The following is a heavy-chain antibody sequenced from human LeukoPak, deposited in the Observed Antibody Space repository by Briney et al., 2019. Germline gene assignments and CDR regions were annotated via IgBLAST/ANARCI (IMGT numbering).Heavy chain of an antibody. V-gene: IGHV3-48*03. CDR2: ISSSGSTI. D-gene: IGHD1-26*01. CDR3: VKGVSMGVTSAFDI. J-gene: IGHJ3*02. Sequence: GGSLRLSCAASVFTFSSYEMNWVRQAPGKGLEWVSYISSSGSTIYYADSVKGRFTISRDNSKNTLYLQMNSLRAEDTAVYYCVKGVSMGVTSAFDIWGQGTMVTVSS. CDR1: VFTFSSYE.